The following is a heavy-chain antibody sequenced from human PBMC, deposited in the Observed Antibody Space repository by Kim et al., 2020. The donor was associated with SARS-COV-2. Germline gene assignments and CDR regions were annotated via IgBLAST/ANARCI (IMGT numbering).Heavy chain of an antibody. Sequence: ASVKVSCKASGYTFTSYYMHWVRQAPGQGLEWMGIINPSGGSTSYAQKFQGRVTMTRDTSTSTVYMELSSLRSEDTAVYYCARDLRSRDCDTGCYYGMDVWGQGTTVTVSS. V-gene: IGHV1-46*01. CDR2: INPSGGST. D-gene: IGHD2-21*01. CDR1: GYTFTSYY. CDR3: ARDLRSRDCDTGCYYGMDV. J-gene: IGHJ6*02.